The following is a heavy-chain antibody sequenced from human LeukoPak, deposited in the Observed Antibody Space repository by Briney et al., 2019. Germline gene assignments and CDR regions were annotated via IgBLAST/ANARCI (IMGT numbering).Heavy chain of an antibody. CDR3: AKDQGDYLIIDY. CDR2: ISGSGGST. J-gene: IGHJ4*02. CDR1: GFTFSDYY. Sequence: GGSLRLSRAASGFTFSDYYMSWIRQAPGKGLEWVSAISGSGGSTYYADSVKGRFTISRDNSKNTLYLQMNSLRAEDTAVYYCAKDQGDYLIIDYWGQGTLVTVSS. V-gene: IGHV3-23*01. D-gene: IGHD4-17*01.